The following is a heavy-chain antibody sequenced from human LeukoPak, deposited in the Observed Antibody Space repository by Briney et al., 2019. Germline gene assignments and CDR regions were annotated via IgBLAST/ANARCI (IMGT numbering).Heavy chain of an antibody. CDR1: GFTFSSYA. V-gene: IGHV3-23*01. CDR3: AKRDMVRVPGYYYYGMDV. J-gene: IGHJ6*02. Sequence: PGGSLRLSCAASGFTFSSYAMSWVRQAPGKGLEWVSAISGSGGSTYYADSVKGRFTISRDNSKNTLYLQMNSLRAEDTAVYYCAKRDMVRVPGYYYYGMDVWGQGTTVTVSS. CDR2: ISGSGGST. D-gene: IGHD3-10*01.